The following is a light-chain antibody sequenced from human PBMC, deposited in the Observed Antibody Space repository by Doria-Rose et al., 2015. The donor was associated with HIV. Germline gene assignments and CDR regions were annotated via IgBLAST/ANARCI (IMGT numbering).Light chain of an antibody. V-gene: IGKV3-20*01. CDR3: HQYGTSWT. J-gene: IGKJ1*01. CDR2: DGS. CDR1: RSFSSTY. Sequence: EIVLTQSPGTLSLSPGERATLSCRASRSFSSTYLAWYQQTPGQAPSLLIYDGSTRATGIPDRFSASGSGTDFTLTINRLEPEDFALYYCHQYGTSWTFGQGTKVEI.